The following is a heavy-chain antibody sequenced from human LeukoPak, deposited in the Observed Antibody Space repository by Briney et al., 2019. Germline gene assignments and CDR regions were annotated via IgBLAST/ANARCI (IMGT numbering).Heavy chain of an antibody. CDR3: ARDPYSGSYGNYYYYFMDV. D-gene: IGHD1-26*01. Sequence: GGSLRLSCAASGFTFSSYWMSWVRQAPGKGLEWVANIKQDGSEKYYVDSVKGRFTISRDNAKNSLYLQMNSLRAEDTAVYYCARDPYSGSYGNYYYYFMDVWGKGTTVTISS. CDR1: GFTFSSYW. CDR2: IKQDGSEK. V-gene: IGHV3-7*01. J-gene: IGHJ6*03.